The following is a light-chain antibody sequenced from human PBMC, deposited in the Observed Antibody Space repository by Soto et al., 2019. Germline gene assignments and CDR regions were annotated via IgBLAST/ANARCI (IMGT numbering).Light chain of an antibody. CDR3: QSYDSSLSGVV. Sequence: QSALTQPPSVSGAPGQRVTISCAGGSSSIGAGYDVHWYQQLPGTAPKLLIYGNFNRPSGVPDRFSGSKSGTSASLAITGLQAWDEADYYCQSYDSSLSGVVFGGGTKLTVL. CDR1: SSSIGAGYD. CDR2: GNF. V-gene: IGLV1-40*01. J-gene: IGLJ2*01.